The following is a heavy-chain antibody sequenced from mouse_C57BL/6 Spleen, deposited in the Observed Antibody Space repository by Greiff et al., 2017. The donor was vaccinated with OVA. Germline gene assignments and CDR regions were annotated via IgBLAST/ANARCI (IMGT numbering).Heavy chain of an antibody. CDR1: GYSITSGYY. V-gene: IGHV3-6*01. CDR3: ARDGDYFDY. J-gene: IGHJ2*01. Sequence: ESGPGLVKPSQSLSLTCSVTGYSITSGYYWNWIRQFPGNKLEWMGYISYDGSNNYYPSLKNRISITRDTSKNQFFLKLNSVTTEDTATYYCARDGDYFDYWGQGTTLTVSS. CDR2: ISYDGSN.